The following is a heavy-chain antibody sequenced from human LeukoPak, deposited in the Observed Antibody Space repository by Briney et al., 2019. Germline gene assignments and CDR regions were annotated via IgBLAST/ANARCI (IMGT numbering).Heavy chain of an antibody. V-gene: IGHV3-7*01. J-gene: IGHJ4*02. CDR1: GLTFSFYW. CDR3: ARDYLYHHASGSYRFFDY. CDR2: IKEDGSEQ. D-gene: IGHD3-10*01. Sequence: GGSLRLSCAASGLTFSFYWMSWVRQAPGKGLEWVASIKEDGSEQYYVDSVKGRFTISRDNAKNSLYLQMNSLRAEDTAVYYCARDYLYHHASGSYRFFDYWGQGTLVTVSS.